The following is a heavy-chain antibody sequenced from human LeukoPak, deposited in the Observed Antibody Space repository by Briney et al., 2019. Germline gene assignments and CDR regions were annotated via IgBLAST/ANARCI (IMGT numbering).Heavy chain of an antibody. CDR2: ISAYNGNT. J-gene: IGHJ1*01. D-gene: IGHD3-10*01. CDR1: GGTFSSYA. CDR3: ARDRAYYGSGSPKYFRH. V-gene: IGHV1-18*01. Sequence: ASVKVSCKASGGTFSSYAISWVRQAPGQGLEWMGWISAYNGNTNYAQKLQGRVTMTIDTSTSTAYMELRSLRSDDTAVYYCARDRAYYGSGSPKYFRHWGQGTLVTVSS.